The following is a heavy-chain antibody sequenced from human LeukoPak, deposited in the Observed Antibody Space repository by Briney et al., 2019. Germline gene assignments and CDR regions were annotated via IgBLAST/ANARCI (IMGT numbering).Heavy chain of an antibody. CDR2: ISWNSDSI. V-gene: IGHV3-9*01. Sequence: PGGSLRLSCAASGFTFDDYAMHWVRQAPGKGLEWVSSISWNSDSIDYADSVKGRFTISRDNAKNSLYLQMNSLRAEDTALYYCARHLGGSYYYYYMDVWGKGTTVTVSS. J-gene: IGHJ6*03. CDR1: GFTFDDYA. CDR3: ARHLGGSYYYYYMDV. D-gene: IGHD3-16*01.